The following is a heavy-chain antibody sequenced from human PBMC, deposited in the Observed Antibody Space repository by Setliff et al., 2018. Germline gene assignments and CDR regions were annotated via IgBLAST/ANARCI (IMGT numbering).Heavy chain of an antibody. J-gene: IGHJ3*02. Sequence: PSETLSLTCTVSGGSISSGGYYWSWIRQHPGMGLEWIGYIYYSGSTYHNPSLKTLVTISVDTSKNQFSLKLSSVTAADTAAYYCARCSGSYDAFDIWGQGTMVTVSS. V-gene: IGHV4-31*01. CDR2: IYYSGST. CDR3: ARCSGSYDAFDI. D-gene: IGHD1-26*01. CDR1: GGSISSGGYY.